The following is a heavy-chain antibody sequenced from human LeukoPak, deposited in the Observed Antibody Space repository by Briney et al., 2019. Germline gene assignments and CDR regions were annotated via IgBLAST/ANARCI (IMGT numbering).Heavy chain of an antibody. J-gene: IGHJ4*02. Sequence: PGGSLRLSCAASGFTFSSYAMSWVRQAPGKGLEWVSAISGSGGNTYYADSVKGRFTISRDNSKNTLYLQMNSLRAEDTAVYYCARDTGGYYDSSGSSHDYWGQGTLVTVSS. CDR3: ARDTGGYYDSSGSSHDY. CDR1: GFTFSSYA. D-gene: IGHD3-22*01. CDR2: ISGSGGNT. V-gene: IGHV3-23*01.